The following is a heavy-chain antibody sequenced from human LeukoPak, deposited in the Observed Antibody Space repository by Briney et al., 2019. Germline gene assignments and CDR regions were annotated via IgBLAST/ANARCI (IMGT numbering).Heavy chain of an antibody. CDR2: IKRDGSEK. D-gene: IGHD2-21*02. J-gene: IGHJ4*02. V-gene: IGHV3-7*01. Sequence: GRSLRLSCAASGFTFNSYWMSWVRQAPWKGLEWVANIKRDGSEKYYVDSVKGRFTISRDNAKKSMYLQMNSLRAEDTAVYYCARDRDALDYWGQGTLVTVSS. CDR3: ARDRDALDY. CDR1: GFTFNSYW.